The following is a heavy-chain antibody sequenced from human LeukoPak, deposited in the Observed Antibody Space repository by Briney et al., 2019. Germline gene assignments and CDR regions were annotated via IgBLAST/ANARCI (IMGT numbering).Heavy chain of an antibody. CDR1: GDSISSTNYY. D-gene: IGHD6-19*01. V-gene: IGHV4-39*07. Sequence: PSQTLSLTCTVSGDSISSTNYYWGWIRQPPGKGLEWIGSIYYSGSTYYNPSLKSRVTISVDTSKNQFSLKLSSVTAADTAVYYCARDESWGGWPTYYFDYWGQGTLVTVSS. CDR3: ARDESWGGWPTYYFDY. CDR2: IYYSGST. J-gene: IGHJ4*02.